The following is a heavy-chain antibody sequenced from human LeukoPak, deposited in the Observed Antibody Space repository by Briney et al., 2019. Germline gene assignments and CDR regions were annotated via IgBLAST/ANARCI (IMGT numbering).Heavy chain of an antibody. CDR1: GFTFSSYG. Sequence: GRSLRLSCAASGFTFSSYGMHWVRQAPGKGLEWVAVISYDGSNKYYADSVEGRFTISRDNSKNTLYLQMNSLRAEDTAVYYCAEDRSPFLLTSVDYWGQGTLVTVSS. J-gene: IGHJ4*02. CDR2: ISYDGSNK. CDR3: AEDRSPFLLTSVDY. V-gene: IGHV3-30*18. D-gene: IGHD2/OR15-2a*01.